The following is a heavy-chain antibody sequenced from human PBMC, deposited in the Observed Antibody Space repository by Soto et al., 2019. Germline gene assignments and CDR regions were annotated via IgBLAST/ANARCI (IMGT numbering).Heavy chain of an antibody. V-gene: IGHV3-21*01. CDR1: GFTFSSYS. J-gene: IGHJ4*02. CDR3: ARDEGGSSSGEGY. Sequence: GGSLILSCAASGFTFSSYSMNWVRQAPGKGLEWVSSISSSSYIYYADSVKGRFTISRDNAKNSLYLQMNSLRAEDTAVYYCARDEGGSSSGEGYWGQGTLVTVSS. CDR2: ISSSSYI. D-gene: IGHD6-6*01.